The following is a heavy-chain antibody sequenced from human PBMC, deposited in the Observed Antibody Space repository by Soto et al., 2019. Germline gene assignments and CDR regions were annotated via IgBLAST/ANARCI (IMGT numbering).Heavy chain of an antibody. Sequence: GGSLRLSCTASGFTFGDYAMSWFRQAPGKGLEWVGFIRCKAYGGTTEYAASVKGRFTISRDDSKSIAYLQMNSLKTEDTAVYYCTRVTPVMVAAAGTFAFDIWGQGTMVTVSS. CDR1: GFTFGDYA. CDR2: IRCKAYGGTT. V-gene: IGHV3-49*03. CDR3: TRVTPVMVAAAGTFAFDI. D-gene: IGHD6-13*01. J-gene: IGHJ3*02.